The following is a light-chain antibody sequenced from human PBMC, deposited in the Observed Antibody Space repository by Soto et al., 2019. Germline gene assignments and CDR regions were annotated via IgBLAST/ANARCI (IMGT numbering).Light chain of an antibody. CDR2: LGS. CDR3: MQALQTPWA. Sequence: DIVMTQSPLCLPVTPGEPASISCRSSQSLLQSNGYNYLDWYVQKPGQSPQLLIYLGSNRASGVPDRFSGSGSGTDFTLKISRAEAEDVGVYYCMQALQTPWAFGQGTKVEIK. CDR1: QSLLQSNGYNY. J-gene: IGKJ1*01. V-gene: IGKV2-28*01.